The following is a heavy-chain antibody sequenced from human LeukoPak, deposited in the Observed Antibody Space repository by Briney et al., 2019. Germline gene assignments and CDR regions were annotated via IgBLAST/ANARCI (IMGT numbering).Heavy chain of an antibody. V-gene: IGHV4-34*01. CDR2: INHSGST. CDR1: GGSFSGYY. J-gene: IGHJ4*02. Sequence: SETLSLTCAVYGGSFSGYYWSWIRQPPGKGLEWIGEINHSGSTNYNPSLKSRVTISVDTSKNQFSLKLSSVTAADTAVYYCARGRKPRLYSSSWSYYFDYWGQGTLVTVSS. CDR3: ARGRKPRLYSSSWSYYFDY. D-gene: IGHD6-13*01.